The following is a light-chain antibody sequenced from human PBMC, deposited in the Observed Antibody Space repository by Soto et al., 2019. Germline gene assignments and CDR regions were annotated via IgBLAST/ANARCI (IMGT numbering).Light chain of an antibody. CDR3: QKRSNWPPRIT. CDR1: ESVSSY. V-gene: IGKV3-11*01. CDR2: DAY. Sequence: EIVLTQSPATLSFSXGERATLLCRVRESVSSYLAWYQQKPGXDTRLISXDAYKRATGLPDRFSGSWSGTDFTLTSSSLEPEDLAVYYCQKRSNWPPRITFGQGTRLEIK. J-gene: IGKJ5*01.